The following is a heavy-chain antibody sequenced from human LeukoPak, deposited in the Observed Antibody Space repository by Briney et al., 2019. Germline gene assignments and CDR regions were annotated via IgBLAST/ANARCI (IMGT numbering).Heavy chain of an antibody. D-gene: IGHD6-25*01. J-gene: IGHJ3*02. CDR1: GFTFSTYE. Sequence: GGSLRLSCAASGFTFSTYEMNWVRQAPGKGLEWISYISSSGSTRYYADSVIGRFTISRANAENSLFLQMNSLKVDDTAVYYCTRDRYSSGPVGAFDIWGQGTMLTVSS. CDR3: TRDRYSSGPVGAFDI. V-gene: IGHV3-48*03. CDR2: ISSSGSTR.